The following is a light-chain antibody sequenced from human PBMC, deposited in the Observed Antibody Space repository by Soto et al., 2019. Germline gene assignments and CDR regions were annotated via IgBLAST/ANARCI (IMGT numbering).Light chain of an antibody. J-gene: IGLJ1*01. CDR2: GTN. CDR1: SSNIGGYNY. Sequence: QSVLTQPPSASGTPGQRVTISCSGGSSNIGGYNYVYWYQQYPGTAPKLLVFGTNLRPSGVPDRFSASKSGTSGSLTISGLRSEDEADYYCSSYTSRTTLNVFGSGTKLTVL. CDR3: SSYTSRTTLNV. V-gene: IGLV1-47*02.